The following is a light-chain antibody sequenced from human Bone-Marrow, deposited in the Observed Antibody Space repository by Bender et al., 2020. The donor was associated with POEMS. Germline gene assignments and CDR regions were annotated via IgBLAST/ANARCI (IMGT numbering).Light chain of an antibody. CDR1: SSDVGTSEY. CDR2: EVN. Sequence: QSALTQPRSVSGSPGQSVAISCTGTSSDVGTSEYVAWYQHHPGKAPKLILYEVNKRPPGVPDRFSGSKSGNTASLTVSGLQAEDEADYYCSSYVDTSMGVFGSGTKVTVL. CDR3: SSYVDTSMGV. V-gene: IGLV2-8*01. J-gene: IGLJ1*01.